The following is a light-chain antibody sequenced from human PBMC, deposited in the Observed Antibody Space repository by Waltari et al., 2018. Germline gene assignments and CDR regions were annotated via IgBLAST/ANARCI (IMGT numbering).Light chain of an antibody. V-gene: IGKV1-39*01. CDR3: QQTYNSYT. Sequence: DIEMTQSPSPLSASVGDRVTITCRASQNIGSYVNWFQQKPGKAPELRISRSSSFQNGVPFRFTGRGSGTDFRLTINNLQPEDSAIYFCQQTYNSYTFGQGTKVEIK. CDR2: RSS. CDR1: QNIGSY. J-gene: IGKJ2*01.